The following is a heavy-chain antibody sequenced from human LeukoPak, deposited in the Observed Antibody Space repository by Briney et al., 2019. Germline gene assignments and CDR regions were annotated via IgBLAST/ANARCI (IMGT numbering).Heavy chain of an antibody. D-gene: IGHD4-17*01. CDR3: ASSQQASTVTRRFWYCMDV. V-gene: IGHV3-30-3*01. Sequence: PGGSLRLSCAASGFTFSSYAMHWVRQAPGKGLEWVAVISYDGSNKYYADSVKGRFTISRDNSKNTLYLQMNSLRAEDTAVYYCASSQQASTVTRRFWYCMDVWGQGTTVTVSS. CDR1: GFTFSSYA. CDR2: ISYDGSNK. J-gene: IGHJ6*02.